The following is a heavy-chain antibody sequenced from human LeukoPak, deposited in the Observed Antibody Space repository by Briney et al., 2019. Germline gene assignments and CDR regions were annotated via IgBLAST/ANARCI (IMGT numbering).Heavy chain of an antibody. D-gene: IGHD3-10*01. Sequence: GGSLRLSCAASGFTFSSYAMSWVRQAPGQGLEWVSAISASDGRTYYADSVRGRFTISRDNFRTTLYVQMNNLRAEDGGVYYCVRDKRFPDDVFDIWGQGTMVTVSS. CDR2: ISASDGRT. CDR1: GFTFSSYA. V-gene: IGHV3-23*01. J-gene: IGHJ3*02. CDR3: VRDKRFPDDVFDI.